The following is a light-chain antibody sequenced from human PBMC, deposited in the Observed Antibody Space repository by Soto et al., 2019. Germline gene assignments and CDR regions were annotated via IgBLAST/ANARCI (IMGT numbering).Light chain of an antibody. J-gene: IGLJ1*01. Sequence: QSVLTQPASVSGSRGQSITISCTGTPSDVVGYKYVSWYQQHPGKAPTLMIYEVSNRPSGVSNRFSGSKSGTTASLTISGLQAEDEADYYCQSYDISPHNYVFGTGTKVTVL. CDR2: EVS. V-gene: IGLV2-14*01. CDR1: PSDVVGYKY. CDR3: QSYDISPHNYV.